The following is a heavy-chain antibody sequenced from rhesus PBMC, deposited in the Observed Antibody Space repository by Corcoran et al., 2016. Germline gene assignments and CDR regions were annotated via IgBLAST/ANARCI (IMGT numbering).Heavy chain of an antibody. Sequence: QVQLQESGPGLVKPSETLSLTCAVSGGSISDSYYWNWIRQPPGKGRGGFGNIYGSSGSTDYNPSLKSRVTISTDTSKNQLSLRLSSVTAADTAVYYCASEYCTSTTCYHDAFDFWGQGLRVTVSS. J-gene: IGHJ3*01. D-gene: IGHD2-2*01. CDR1: GGSISDSYY. CDR2: IYGSSGST. V-gene: IGHV4S7*01. CDR3: ASEYCTSTTCYHDAFDF.